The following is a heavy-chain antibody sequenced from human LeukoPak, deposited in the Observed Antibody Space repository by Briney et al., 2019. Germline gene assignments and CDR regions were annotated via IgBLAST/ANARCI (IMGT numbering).Heavy chain of an antibody. CDR3: ARAAYCSSTSCYYNWFDP. CDR1: GGSFSGYY. V-gene: IGHV4-34*01. D-gene: IGHD2-2*01. CDR2: INHSGST. J-gene: IGHJ5*02. Sequence: PSETLSLTCAVYGGSFSGYYWSWIRQPPGKGLDWIGEINHSGSTNYNPSLKSRVTISVDTSKNQFSLKLSSVTAADTAVYCCARAAYCSSTSCYYNWFDPWGQGTLVTVSS.